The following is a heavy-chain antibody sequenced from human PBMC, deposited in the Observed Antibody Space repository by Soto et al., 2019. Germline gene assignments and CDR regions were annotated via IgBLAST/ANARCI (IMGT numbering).Heavy chain of an antibody. V-gene: IGHV1-69*01. D-gene: IGHD5-18*01. Sequence: QVQLVQSGAEVKKPGSSVKVSCKASGSTFSSYAISWVRQAPGQGLEWMGGIIRIFGTANYAQKFQGRVTTTADESRGTGYMELSSLRSEDTALYYCARDRRTAMVINGMDVWVQGTTVTVSS. CDR3: ARDRRTAMVINGMDV. CDR1: GSTFSSYA. CDR2: IIRIFGTA. J-gene: IGHJ6*02.